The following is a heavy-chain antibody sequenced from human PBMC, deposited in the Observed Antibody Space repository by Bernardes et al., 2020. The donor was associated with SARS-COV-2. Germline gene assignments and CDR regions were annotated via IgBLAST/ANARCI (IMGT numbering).Heavy chain of an antibody. Sequence: GGSLRLSRAASGFTFTTYGMSWVRQAPGKGLEWVSGIVGGGGGTHYADSVRGRFTISGDNSKSTLYLQMNSLRDEDTAIYYCAKEGGGSYGVFFDTWGQGALVTVSS. D-gene: IGHD4-17*01. J-gene: IGHJ4*02. CDR1: GFTFTTYG. CDR2: IVGGGGGT. V-gene: IGHV3-23*01. CDR3: AKEGGGSYGVFFDT.